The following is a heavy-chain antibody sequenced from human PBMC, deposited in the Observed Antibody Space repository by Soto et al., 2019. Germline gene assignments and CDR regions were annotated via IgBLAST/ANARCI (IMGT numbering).Heavy chain of an antibody. V-gene: IGHV3-33*01. CDR2: IWYDGSNK. CDR3: ARDITYYGFGELFSYYYYGMDV. J-gene: IGHJ6*02. Sequence: PGGSLRLSCAASGFTFSSYGMHWVRQAPGKGLEWVAVIWYDGSNKYYADSVKGRFTISRDNSKNTLYLQMNSLRAEDTAVYYCARDITYYGFGELFSYYYYGMDVWGQGTTVTVSS. D-gene: IGHD3-10*01. CDR1: GFTFSSYG.